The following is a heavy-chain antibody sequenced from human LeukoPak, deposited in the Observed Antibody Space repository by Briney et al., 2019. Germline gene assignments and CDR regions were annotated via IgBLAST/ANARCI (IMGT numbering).Heavy chain of an antibody. CDR2: IYYSGST. D-gene: IGHD6-19*01. CDR3: AKTLAVAGSGYGMDV. V-gene: IGHV4-59*01. J-gene: IGHJ6*02. CDR1: GGSISSYY. Sequence: SETLSLTCTVSGGSISSYYWSWIRQPPGKGLEWIGYIYYSGSTNYNPSLKSRVTISVDTSKNQFSLKLSSETAADTAVYYCAKTLAVAGSGYGMDVWGQGTTVTVSS.